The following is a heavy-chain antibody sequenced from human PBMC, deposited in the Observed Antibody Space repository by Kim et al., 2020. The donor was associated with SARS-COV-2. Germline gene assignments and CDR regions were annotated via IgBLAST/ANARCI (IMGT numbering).Heavy chain of an antibody. V-gene: IGHV1-69*13. CDR3: ARGSLYGSGTYSNDF. CDR2: VITVFGTP. Sequence: SVKVSCKASGDTFLSNAISWVRQAPGQGLQWMGGVITVFGTPTYAQNFHDRLTITADESTLTAYMELSNLKSDDTAVYYCARGSLYGSGTYSNDFWGQGTLVTVSS. D-gene: IGHD3-10*01. CDR1: GDTFLSNA. J-gene: IGHJ4*02.